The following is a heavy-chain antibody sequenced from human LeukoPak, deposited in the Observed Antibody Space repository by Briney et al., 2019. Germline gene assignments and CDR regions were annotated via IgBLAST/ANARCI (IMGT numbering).Heavy chain of an antibody. J-gene: IGHJ3*02. V-gene: IGHV4-39*02. Sequence: SETLSLTCTVSGGSISGSRYYWAWIRQPPGMGLEWIGSIYYSGSTYYNPSLQSRVTLSVDTSKNYFSMKLRSVTAADTAVYFCARPPSSGAFSDGFNIWGQGTLVTVSS. CDR3: ARPPSSGAFSDGFNI. D-gene: IGHD1-26*01. CDR1: GGSISGSRYY. CDR2: IYYSGST.